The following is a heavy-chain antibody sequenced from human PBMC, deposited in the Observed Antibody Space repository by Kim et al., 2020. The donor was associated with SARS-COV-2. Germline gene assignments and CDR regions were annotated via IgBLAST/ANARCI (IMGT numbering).Heavy chain of an antibody. CDR3: ARDGITMVRGVIGDNWFDP. D-gene: IGHD3-10*01. CDR1: GYTFTSYY. V-gene: IGHV1-46*01. J-gene: IGHJ5*02. CDR2: INPSGGST. Sequence: ASVKVSCKASGYTFTSYYMHWVRQAPGQGLEWMGIINPSGGSTSYAQKFQGRVTMTRDTSTSTVYMELSSLRSEDTAVYYCARDGITMVRGVIGDNWFDPWGQGTLVTVSS.